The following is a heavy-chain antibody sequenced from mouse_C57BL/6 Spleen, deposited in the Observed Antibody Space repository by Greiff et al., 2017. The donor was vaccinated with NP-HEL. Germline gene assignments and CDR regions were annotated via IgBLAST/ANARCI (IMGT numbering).Heavy chain of an antibody. CDR2: ISDGGSYT. D-gene: IGHD1-1*02. V-gene: IGHV5-4*01. J-gene: IGHJ3*01. Sequence: DVKLVESGGGLVKPGGSLKLSCAASGFTFSSYAMSWVRQTPEKRLEWVATISDGGSYTYYPDNVKGRFTISRDNAKNNLYLQMSHLKSEDTAMYYCAREGYGRGFAYWGQGTLVTVSA. CDR3: AREGYGRGFAY. CDR1: GFTFSSYA.